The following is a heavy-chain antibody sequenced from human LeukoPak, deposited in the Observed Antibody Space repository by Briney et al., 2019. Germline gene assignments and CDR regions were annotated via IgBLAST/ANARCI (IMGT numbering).Heavy chain of an antibody. CDR3: ARTNYYETSGWAAGLSPFDL. J-gene: IGHJ3*01. V-gene: IGHV5-51*01. D-gene: IGHD3-22*01. CDR2: IYSGDSDT. CDR1: GYTFTSYW. Sequence: GESLKISCKASGYTFTSYWIAWVRQMPGKGLEWMGVIYSGDSDTRYSPSLQGQVTISADTSLSTTSLRWSSLGASGAAMYYCARTNYYETSGWAAGLSPFDLWGRGTMVTVSS.